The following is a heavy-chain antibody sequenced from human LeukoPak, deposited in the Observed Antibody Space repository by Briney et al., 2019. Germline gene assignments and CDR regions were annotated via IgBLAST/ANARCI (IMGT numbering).Heavy chain of an antibody. CDR3: AKWRGDYPSYYYYYMDV. J-gene: IGHJ6*03. Sequence: GGSLRLSCAASGFTFSASWMTWVRQAPGKGLEWVSLISGDGGSTYYADSVKGRFTISRDNSKNSLYLQMNSLRTEDTALYYCAKWRGDYPSYYYYYMDVWGKGTTVTVSS. V-gene: IGHV3-43*02. D-gene: IGHD4-17*01. CDR2: ISGDGGST. CDR1: GFTFSASW.